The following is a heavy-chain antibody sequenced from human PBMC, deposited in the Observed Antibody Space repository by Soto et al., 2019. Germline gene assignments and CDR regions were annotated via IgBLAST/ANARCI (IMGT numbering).Heavy chain of an antibody. CDR1: GVYISSYY. J-gene: IGHJ6*02. Sequence: SETLSLTCTVSGVYISSYYWSWIRPPPGKGLEWMGYIYYSGSTNYNPSLKSRVTISVDTSKNQFSLKLSSVTAADTAVYYCARVLAAVYGDYVLDYYYYGMDVWGQGTTVTVSS. CDR2: IYYSGST. V-gene: IGHV4-59*01. D-gene: IGHD4-17*01. CDR3: ARVLAAVYGDYVLDYYYYGMDV.